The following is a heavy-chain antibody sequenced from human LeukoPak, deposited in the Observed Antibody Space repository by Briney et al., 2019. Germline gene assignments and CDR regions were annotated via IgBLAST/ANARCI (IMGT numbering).Heavy chain of an antibody. J-gene: IGHJ4*02. D-gene: IGHD5-24*01. CDR3: AGDREYGYSSSSFDF. Sequence: GASVKVTCKASGYTFTGYYIHWVRQAPGQGLEWMGWINPHSGGTHFAQKFQGRVTMTRDTSLSTAYMELSRLTSDDTAIYYCAGDREYGYSSSSFDFWGQGTLVTVSS. CDR2: INPHSGGT. CDR1: GYTFTGYY. V-gene: IGHV1-2*02.